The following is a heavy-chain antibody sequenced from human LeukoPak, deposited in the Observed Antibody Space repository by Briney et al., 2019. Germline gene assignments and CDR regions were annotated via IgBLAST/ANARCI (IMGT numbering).Heavy chain of an antibody. CDR2: INHSGST. J-gene: IGHJ4*02. Sequence: PSETLSLTCAVYGGSFSGYYCSWIRQPPGKGLEWIGEINHSGSTNYNPSLKSRVTISVDTSKNQFSLKLSSVTAADTAVYYCARGGYGGSSWYFDYWGQGTLVTVSS. D-gene: IGHD1-26*01. V-gene: IGHV4-34*01. CDR1: GGSFSGYY. CDR3: ARGGYGGSSWYFDY.